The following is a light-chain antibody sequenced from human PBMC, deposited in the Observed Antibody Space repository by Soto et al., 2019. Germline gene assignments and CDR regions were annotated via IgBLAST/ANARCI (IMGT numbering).Light chain of an antibody. CDR3: QQYGRSPPST. Sequence: EIVLTQSPGTLSLSPGERATLSCRASQSVSSTYIAWYQQNPGQAPRLLIYGASSRATGIPDRFSGSGSGTDFTLTISRLEPEDFAVYFCQQYGRSPPSTFGQGTKVDIK. J-gene: IGKJ2*01. CDR1: QSVSSTY. CDR2: GAS. V-gene: IGKV3-20*01.